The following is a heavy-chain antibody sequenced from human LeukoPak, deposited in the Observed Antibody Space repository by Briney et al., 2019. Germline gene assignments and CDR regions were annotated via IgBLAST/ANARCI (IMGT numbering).Heavy chain of an antibody. J-gene: IGHJ6*03. CDR3: ARFFWSGYYYYYYMDV. CDR1: GYTFTSYG. V-gene: IGHV1-18*01. Sequence: GASVKVSCKASGYTFTSYGISWVRQAPGQGLEWMGWISAYNGNTNYAQKLQGRVTMTTDTSTSTAYMELRSLRSDDTAVYNCARFFWSGYYYYYYMDVWGKGTTVTVSS. CDR2: ISAYNGNT. D-gene: IGHD3-3*01.